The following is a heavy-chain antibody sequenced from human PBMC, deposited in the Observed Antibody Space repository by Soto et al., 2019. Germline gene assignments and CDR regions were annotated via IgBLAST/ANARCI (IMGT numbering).Heavy chain of an antibody. V-gene: IGHV3-30*18. CDR2: ISYDGSNK. J-gene: IGHJ4*02. Sequence: QVQLVESGGGVVQPGRSLRLSCAASGFTFSSYGMHWVRQAPGKGLEWVAVISYDGSNKYYADSVKGRFTISRDNSKNTLYLQMNSLRAEDTAVYYCANSMSRSVVVVAAPLGYWGQGTLVTVSS. CDR1: GFTFSSYG. D-gene: IGHD2-15*01. CDR3: ANSMSRSVVVVAAPLGY.